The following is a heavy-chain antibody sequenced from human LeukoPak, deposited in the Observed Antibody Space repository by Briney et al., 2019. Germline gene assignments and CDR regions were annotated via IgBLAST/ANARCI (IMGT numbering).Heavy chain of an antibody. CDR3: AREPYSSSRRLAFDI. Sequence: ASVKVSCKASGYTFTGYYMHWVRQAPGQGLEWMGWINPNSGGTNYAQKFQGRVTMTRDTSISTAYMELSRLRSDDTAVYYCAREPYSSSRRLAFDIWGQGTMVTVSS. D-gene: IGHD6-13*01. CDR2: INPNSGGT. V-gene: IGHV1-2*02. CDR1: GYTFTGYY. J-gene: IGHJ3*02.